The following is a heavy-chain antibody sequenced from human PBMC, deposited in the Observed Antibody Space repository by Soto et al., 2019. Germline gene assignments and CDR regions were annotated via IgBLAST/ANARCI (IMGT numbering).Heavy chain of an antibody. V-gene: IGHV3-53*01. D-gene: IGHD2-15*01. CDR3: ARRRRGYCSGGSCYSAGLDY. CDR1: GFTVSDNF. Sequence: GGSLRLSCAVSGFTVSDNFMSWVRQAPGKGLEWVSVLYSGDSTYYADSVKGRFTISRDNSKNTLYLQMNSLRAEDTAVYYCARRRRGYCSGGSCYSAGLDYWGQGTLVTVSS. J-gene: IGHJ4*02. CDR2: LYSGDST.